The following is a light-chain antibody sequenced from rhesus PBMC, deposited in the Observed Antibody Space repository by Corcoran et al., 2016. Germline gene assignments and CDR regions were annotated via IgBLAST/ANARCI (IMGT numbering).Light chain of an antibody. Sequence: DIQMTQSPSSLSASVGDTVTITCRASQGINNNLAWYQQRPGKAPKLLIYYVSTLQSGVPSRFSGSGSGTDFTLTISSLQPEDFATYFCQHAYSTPWTFGQGTKVEIK. CDR2: YVS. V-gene: IGKV1-25*01. CDR1: QGINNN. J-gene: IGKJ1*01. CDR3: QHAYSTPWT.